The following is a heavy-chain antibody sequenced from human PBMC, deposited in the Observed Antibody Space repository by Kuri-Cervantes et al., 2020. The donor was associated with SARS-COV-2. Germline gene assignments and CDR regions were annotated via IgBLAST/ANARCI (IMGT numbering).Heavy chain of an antibody. CDR2: ISYDGSNK. D-gene: IGHD3-22*01. V-gene: IGHV3-30*18. J-gene: IGHJ3*02. Sequence: LSLTCAASGFTFRSYGMHWVRQAPGKGLEWVAVISYDGSNKYYADSVKGRFTISRDNSKNTLYLQMNSLRAEDTAVYYCAKGKTYYYDSSGRIDAFDIWGQGTMVTVSS. CDR1: GFTFRSYG. CDR3: AKGKTYYYDSSGRIDAFDI.